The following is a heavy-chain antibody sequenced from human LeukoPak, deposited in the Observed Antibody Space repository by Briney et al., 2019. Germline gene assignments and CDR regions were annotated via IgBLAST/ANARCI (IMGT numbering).Heavy chain of an antibody. CDR1: GGSISSYY. Sequence: PSETLSLTCTVSGGSISSYYWSWIRQPPGKGLEWIGSIYYSGSTYYNPSLKSRVTISVDTSKNQFSLKLSSVTAADTAVYYCARDSNYDFWSGPDAFDIWGQGTMVTVSS. CDR2: IYYSGST. CDR3: ARDSNYDFWSGPDAFDI. D-gene: IGHD3-3*01. J-gene: IGHJ3*02. V-gene: IGHV4-59*12.